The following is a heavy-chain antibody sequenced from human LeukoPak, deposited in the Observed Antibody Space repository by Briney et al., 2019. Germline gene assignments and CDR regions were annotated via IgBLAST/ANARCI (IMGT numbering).Heavy chain of an antibody. CDR3: ARVGTVDYYGSGTFDY. V-gene: IGHV4-59*01. D-gene: IGHD3-10*01. CDR2: IYYSGST. CDR1: GGSISSYY. J-gene: IGHJ4*02. Sequence: SETLSLTCTVSGGSISSYYWSWIQQPPGKGLEWIGYIYYSGSTNYNLSLKSRVTISVDTSKNQFSLKLSSVTAADTAVYYCARVGTVDYYGSGTFDYWGQGTLVTVSS.